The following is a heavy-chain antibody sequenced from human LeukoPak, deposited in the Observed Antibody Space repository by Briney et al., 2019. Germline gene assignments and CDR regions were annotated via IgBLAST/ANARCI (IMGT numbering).Heavy chain of an antibody. CDR3: TRPKQLDPNGMDV. Sequence: PGGSLRLSCAASGFSFSGSAMHWVRQASGKGLEWVGRIRSKTYSYATEYAASVKGRFTISRDDSKNTVYLQMNSLKTEDTAAYYCTRPKQLDPNGMDVWGQGTTVTVSS. J-gene: IGHJ6*02. V-gene: IGHV3-73*01. D-gene: IGHD6-13*01. CDR2: IRSKTYSYAT. CDR1: GFSFSGSA.